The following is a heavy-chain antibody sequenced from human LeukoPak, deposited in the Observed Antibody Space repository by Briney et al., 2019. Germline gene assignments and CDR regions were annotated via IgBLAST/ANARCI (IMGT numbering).Heavy chain of an antibody. Sequence: GGSLRLSCAASGFTFSSSAMSWVRQAPGKGLGWVSAISNNGGYTYYADSVQGRFTIFRDNSKNTLYLQMTSLGAEDTAVYYCVRGGFGHAMDVWGQGTTVTVSS. J-gene: IGHJ6*02. V-gene: IGHV3-23*01. CDR2: ISNNGGYT. CDR3: VRGGFGHAMDV. D-gene: IGHD3-10*01. CDR1: GFTFSSSA.